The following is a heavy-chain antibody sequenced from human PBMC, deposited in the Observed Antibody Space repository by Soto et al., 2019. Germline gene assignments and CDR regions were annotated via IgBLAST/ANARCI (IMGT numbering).Heavy chain of an antibody. CDR1: SGSISSSSYY. CDR3: ARAYATKFDT. CDR2: IYYSGST. D-gene: IGHD2-2*01. V-gene: IGHV4-39*07. J-gene: IGHJ5*02. Sequence: SVTLSLTCTVCSGSISSSSYYWGWIRQPPGKGLEWIGSIYYSGSTYYNPSLKSRVTISVDTSKNQFSLKLSSVTAADTAVYYCARAYATKFDTRGQGTLVTVSS.